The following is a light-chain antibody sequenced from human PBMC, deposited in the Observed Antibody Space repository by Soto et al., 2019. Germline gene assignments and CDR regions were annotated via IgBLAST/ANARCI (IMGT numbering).Light chain of an antibody. CDR2: WAS. Sequence: DIVMTQSPDSLAVSLGERATINCKSSQSVLYSSNNKNYLAWYQQKPGQPPKLLFSWASTRESGVPNRFSGSGSGTEFTLTISSLQAEDVAVYSCQQYYTTPYTFGQGTKLEIK. J-gene: IGKJ2*01. CDR3: QQYYTTPYT. V-gene: IGKV4-1*01. CDR1: QSVLYSSNNKNY.